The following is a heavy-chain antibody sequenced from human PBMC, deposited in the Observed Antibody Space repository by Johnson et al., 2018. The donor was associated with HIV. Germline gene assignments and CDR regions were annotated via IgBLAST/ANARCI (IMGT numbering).Heavy chain of an antibody. V-gene: IGHV3-15*01. CDR1: GFTFSNAW. D-gene: IGHD2-15*01. CDR2: IKSKTDGGTT. CDR3: TSDHSTDAFDI. Sequence: EVQLVESGGGLVQPGRSLRLSCAASGFTFSNAWMSWVRQAPGKGLEWVGRIKSKTDGGTTDYAAPVKGRFTISRDDSKNTLYLQMNSLKTEDTAVYYCTSDHSTDAFDIWGQGTMVTVSS. J-gene: IGHJ3*02.